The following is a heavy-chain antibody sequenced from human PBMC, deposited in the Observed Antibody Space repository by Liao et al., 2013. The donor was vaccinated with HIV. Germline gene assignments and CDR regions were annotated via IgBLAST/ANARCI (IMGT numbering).Heavy chain of an antibody. J-gene: IGHJ5*01. V-gene: IGHV4-4*07. CDR1: GGSISSYY. Sequence: QVQLQVSGPGLVRPSETLSLTCAVSGGSISSYYWSWLRQSAGKGLEWIGRIYKSGSTNYNPSLKSRVTMSVDTSKNQFSLTLKSVTAADTAVYYCARAGGLLSYCGADCFAWFDSWGQGALVTVSS. CDR2: IYKSGST. D-gene: IGHD2-21*01. CDR3: ARAGGLLSYCGADCFAWFDS.